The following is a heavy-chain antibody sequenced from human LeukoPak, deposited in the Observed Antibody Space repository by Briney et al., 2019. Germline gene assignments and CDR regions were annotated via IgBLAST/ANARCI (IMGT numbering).Heavy chain of an antibody. V-gene: IGHV4-38-2*02. CDR1: GYSISSGYY. D-gene: IGHD1-14*01. CDR3: ARDTGGNYY. CDR2: IYHSGST. J-gene: IGHJ4*02. Sequence: SETLSLTCAVSGYSISSGYYWGWIRQPPGKGLEWIGSIYHSGSTYYNPSLKSRVTVSVDTSKNQFSLKLGSVTAADTAVYYCARDTGGNYYWGQGTLVTVSS.